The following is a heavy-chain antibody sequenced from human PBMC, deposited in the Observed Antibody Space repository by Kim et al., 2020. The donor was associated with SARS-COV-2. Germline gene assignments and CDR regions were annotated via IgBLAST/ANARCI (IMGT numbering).Heavy chain of an antibody. CDR3: ARENDSSGYPVQ. CDR2: IYYSGST. CDR1: GGSISSGGYY. J-gene: IGHJ4*02. V-gene: IGHV4-31*03. Sequence: SETLSLTCTVSGGSISSGGYYWSWIRQHPGKGLEWIGYIYYSGSTYYNPSLKSRVTISVDTSKNQFSLKLSSVTAADTAVYYCARENDSSGYPVQWGQGTLVTVSS. D-gene: IGHD3-22*01.